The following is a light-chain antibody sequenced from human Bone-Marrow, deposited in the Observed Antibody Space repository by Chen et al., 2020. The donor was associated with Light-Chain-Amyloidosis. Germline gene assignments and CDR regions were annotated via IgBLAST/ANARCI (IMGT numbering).Light chain of an antibody. J-gene: IGLJ1*01. CDR2: EVT. CDR3: SSYTITNTLV. V-gene: IGLV2-14*01. CDR1: SSDVGGDNH. Sequence: QSALTQPASVSGSPGQSITISCTGTSSDVGGDNHVSWYKQHPAKAPKLMIYEVTNRPSWVPDRFAGSKSDTTASLTISGLQTEDEADYFCSSYTITNTLVFGSGTRVTVL.